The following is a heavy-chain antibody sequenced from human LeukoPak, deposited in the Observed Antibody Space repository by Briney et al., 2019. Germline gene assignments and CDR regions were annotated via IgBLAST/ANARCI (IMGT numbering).Heavy chain of an antibody. D-gene: IGHD3-10*01. J-gene: IGHJ4*02. CDR3: AGTAAPLERYGSPY. CDR1: GGSIISSNYY. Sequence: SETLSLTCTVSGGSIISSNYYWGSIRQPPGKGLEWIGSIYDGGITYYNPSLKSRVTISVDTSKNQFSLNLSSVTAADTAVYYCAGTAAPLERYGSPYWGQGTLVTVSS. CDR2: IYDGGIT. V-gene: IGHV4-39*01.